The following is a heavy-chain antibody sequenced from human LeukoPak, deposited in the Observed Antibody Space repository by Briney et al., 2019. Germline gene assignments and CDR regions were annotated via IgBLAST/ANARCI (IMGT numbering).Heavy chain of an antibody. D-gene: IGHD3-22*01. CDR1: GGFISTYY. CDR3: ASSPGYYDSSGSSGVFDI. J-gene: IGHJ3*02. Sequence: SETLSLTCTVSGGFISTYYWSWVRQPPGKGLEWIGCIFYTGSTNYNPSLKSRVTMSVDTSKNQFSLKLSSVTAADTAVYYCASSPGYYDSSGSSGVFDIWGQGTMVTVSS. CDR2: IFYTGST. V-gene: IGHV4-59*08.